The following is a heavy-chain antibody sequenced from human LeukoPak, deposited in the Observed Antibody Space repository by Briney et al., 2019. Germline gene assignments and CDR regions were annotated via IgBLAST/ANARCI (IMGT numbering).Heavy chain of an antibody. CDR1: GGSFSGYY. Sequence: SETLSLTCAVYGGSFSGYYWSWIRQPPGKGLEWIGEINHSGSTNYNPSLKSRVTISVDTSKNQFSLKLSSVTAADTAVYYCAKGWDITMIVVALDYWGQGTLVTVSS. V-gene: IGHV4-34*01. J-gene: IGHJ4*02. D-gene: IGHD3-22*01. CDR2: INHSGST. CDR3: AKGWDITMIVVALDY.